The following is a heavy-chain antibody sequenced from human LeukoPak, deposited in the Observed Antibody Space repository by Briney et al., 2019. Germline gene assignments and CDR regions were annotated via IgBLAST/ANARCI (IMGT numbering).Heavy chain of an antibody. D-gene: IGHD5-12*01. CDR3: AGGTGWLPDS. J-gene: IGHJ4*02. CDR2: IKQDGSEK. V-gene: IGHV3-7*01. Sequence: GGSLRLSCVASGFTSSSSWMKWVRQAPGKGLEWVAIIKQDGSEKLYVDSVKGRFTISRDNAKNSLYLHMNSLRADDTAVYYCAGGTGWLPDSWGQGTPVTVSS. CDR1: GFTSSSSW.